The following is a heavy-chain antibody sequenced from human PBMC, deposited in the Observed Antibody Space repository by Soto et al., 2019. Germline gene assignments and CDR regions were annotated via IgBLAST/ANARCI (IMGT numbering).Heavy chain of an antibody. J-gene: IGHJ5*02. D-gene: IGHD3-16*01. Sequence: SETLSLTCTVSGGSISSSSYYWGWIRQPPGKGLEWIGSIYYSGSTYYNPSLKSRVTISVDTSKNQFSLKLSSVTAADTAVYYCARRGIMITFGGVVPLLGFDPWGQGTLVTV. V-gene: IGHV4-39*01. CDR2: IYYSGST. CDR3: ARRGIMITFGGVVPLLGFDP. CDR1: GGSISSSSYY.